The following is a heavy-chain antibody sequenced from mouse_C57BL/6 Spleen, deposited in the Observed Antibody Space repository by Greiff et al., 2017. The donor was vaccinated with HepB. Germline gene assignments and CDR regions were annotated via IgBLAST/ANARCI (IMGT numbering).Heavy chain of an antibody. CDR1: GFTFSSYG. J-gene: IGHJ3*01. CDR2: ISSGGSYT. Sequence: DVKLVESGGDLVKPGGSLKLSCAASGFTFSSYGMSWVRQTPDKRLEWVATISSGGSYTYYPDSVKGRFTISRDNAKNTLYLQMSSLKSEDTAMYYCARPRNWDEGWFAYWGQGTLVTVSA. V-gene: IGHV5-6*02. D-gene: IGHD4-1*01. CDR3: ARPRNWDEGWFAY.